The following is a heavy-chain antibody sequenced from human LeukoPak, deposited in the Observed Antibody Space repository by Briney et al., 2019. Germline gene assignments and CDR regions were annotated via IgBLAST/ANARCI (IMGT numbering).Heavy chain of an antibody. V-gene: IGHV3-23*01. J-gene: IGHJ3*02. CDR3: AKDICRYSGYDGCAFDI. Sequence: GSLRLSCAASGFTFSSYAMSWVRQAPGKGLEWVSAISGSGGSTYYADSVKGRFTISRDNAKNSLYLQMNSLRAEDTALYYCAKDICRYSGYDGCAFDIWGLGTMVTVSS. CDR1: GFTFSSYA. CDR2: ISGSGGST. D-gene: IGHD5-12*01.